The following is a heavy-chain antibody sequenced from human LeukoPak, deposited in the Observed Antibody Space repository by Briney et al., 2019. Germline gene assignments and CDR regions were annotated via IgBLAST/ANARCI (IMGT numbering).Heavy chain of an antibody. J-gene: IGHJ5*02. CDR3: ARDVPRTSGP. Sequence: GGSLRLSCAVSGFTFSSDWMHWVRKAPGRGLVWISHIDGNGRTTNYGDSVRGRFTVSRDNAKNTLYLQMNSLRAEDTAVYYCARDVPRTSGPWGQGTLVTVSS. D-gene: IGHD3-10*01. CDR2: IDGNGRTT. CDR1: GFTFSSDW. V-gene: IGHV3-74*01.